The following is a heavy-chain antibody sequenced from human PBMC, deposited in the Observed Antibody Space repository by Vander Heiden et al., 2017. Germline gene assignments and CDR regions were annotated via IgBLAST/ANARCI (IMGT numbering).Heavy chain of an antibody. CDR1: GLIVSSNS. V-gene: IGHV3-53*01. J-gene: IGHJ4*02. Sequence: EVQLVESGGGLIQAGGSLRRSWAASGLIVSSNSMTWVRQAPGKGLEWVSFIYSGGTTYYADSVKGRFTISRDNSKNTLYLQMNNLRVEDTAVYYCARRDGGYDLDYWGQGSLVTVSS. CDR2: IYSGGTT. D-gene: IGHD5-12*01. CDR3: ARRDGGYDLDY.